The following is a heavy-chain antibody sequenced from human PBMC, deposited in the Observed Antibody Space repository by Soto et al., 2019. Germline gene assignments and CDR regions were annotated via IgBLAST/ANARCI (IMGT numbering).Heavy chain of an antibody. D-gene: IGHD1-1*01. CDR3: ARAGAGPNNYYFDY. CDR2: ISWNSGSI. V-gene: IGHV3-9*01. J-gene: IGHJ4*02. CDR1: GFRLDDYA. Sequence: GGSLRLSCAPCGFRLDDYAMHWVRQAPGKGLEWVSGISWNSGSIGYADSVKGRFTISRDSAKNYLYLQMNCPRAADPALYYCARAGAGPNNYYFDYWRQGTLVSVCS.